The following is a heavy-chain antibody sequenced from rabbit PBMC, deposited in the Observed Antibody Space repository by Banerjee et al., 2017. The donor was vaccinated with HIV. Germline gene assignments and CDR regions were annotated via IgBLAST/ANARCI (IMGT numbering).Heavy chain of an antibody. V-gene: IGHV1S47*01. Sequence: QEQLVESGGGLVTLGGSLKLSCKASGIDFSSYGISWVHQAPGKGLEWIAYIYPDYGTTDYASWVNGRFTISLDNAQNTVFLQMTSLTAADTATYFCVRGGYYGSGWGDYGLDLWGQGTLVTVS. D-gene: IGHD4-1*01. CDR3: VRGGYYGSGWGDYGLDL. CDR2: IYPDYGTT. CDR1: GIDFSSYG. J-gene: IGHJ6*01.